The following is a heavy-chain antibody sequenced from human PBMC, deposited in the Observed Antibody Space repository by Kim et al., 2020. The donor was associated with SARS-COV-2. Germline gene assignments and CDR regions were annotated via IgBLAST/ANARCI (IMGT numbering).Heavy chain of an antibody. J-gene: IGHJ4*02. CDR3: VKDYHDSRGYDYRFLGGDY. CDR2: INGGGGGT. D-gene: IGHD3-22*01. Sequence: GGSLRLSCAASGFTFTNYAMTWVRQAPGKGLEWVSTINGGGGGTYYADSVKGRLTISRDNSKNTLYLQMNSLRADDTAVYYCVKDYHDSRGYDYRFLGGDYWGQGTLVTVSS. V-gene: IGHV3-23*01. CDR1: GFTFTNYA.